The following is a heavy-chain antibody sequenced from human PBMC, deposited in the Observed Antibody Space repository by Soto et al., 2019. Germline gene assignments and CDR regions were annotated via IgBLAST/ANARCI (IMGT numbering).Heavy chain of an antibody. CDR3: AKDIYAWYSSPYH. Sequence: EVQLVESGGGLVQPGRSLRLSCAASGFTFDDYAMHWVRQAPGKGLEWVSGISWNSGSIGYADSVKGRFTISRDNAKNSLYLQMNSLRAEDTALYYCAKDIYAWYSSPYHWGQGTLVTVSS. V-gene: IGHV3-9*01. CDR1: GFTFDDYA. CDR2: ISWNSGSI. D-gene: IGHD6-13*01. J-gene: IGHJ5*02.